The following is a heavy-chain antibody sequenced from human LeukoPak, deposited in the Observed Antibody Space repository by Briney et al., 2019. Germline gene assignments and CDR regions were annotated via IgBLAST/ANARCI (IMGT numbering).Heavy chain of an antibody. J-gene: IGHJ4*02. CDR2: ISAYNGNT. Sequence: ASVKVSFKASGYTFTNYGISWVRQAPGQGGEWMGWISAYNGNTNYAQKLQGRDTITTEKTTRKDYMEVRRVRDERTEVYYCARSLYRYSGSYPGWGQGTLVTVSS. CDR3: ARSLYRYSGSYPG. D-gene: IGHD1-26*01. CDR1: GYTFTNYG. V-gene: IGHV1-18*01.